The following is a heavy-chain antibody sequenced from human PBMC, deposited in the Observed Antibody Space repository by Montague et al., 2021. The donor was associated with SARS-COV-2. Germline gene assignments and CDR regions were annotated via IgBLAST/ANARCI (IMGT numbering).Heavy chain of an antibody. V-gene: IGHV4-31*03. Sequence: TLSLTCTVSGGSISSGTYYWSWIRQHPGKGLEWIGYIYYSGSTYYNPSLKSRVTISVDTSKNQFSLKLSSVTAADTAVYYCVRFIRYYGSGGPSLDYWGQGTLVTVSS. CDR2: IYYSGST. CDR1: GGSISSGTYY. J-gene: IGHJ4*02. D-gene: IGHD3-10*01. CDR3: VRFIRYYGSGGPSLDY.